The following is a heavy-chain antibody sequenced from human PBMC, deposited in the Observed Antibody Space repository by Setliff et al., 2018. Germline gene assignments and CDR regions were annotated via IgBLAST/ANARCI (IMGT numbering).Heavy chain of an antibody. Sequence: ASVKVSCKASGYTFTSYGISWVRQAPGQGLEWMGWISAYNGNTKYSQKFQGRVTITRDTSASTAYMELSSLRSEDTAVYYCAREGQQLADYWGQGTLVTVSS. CDR1: GYTFTSYG. CDR2: ISAYNGNT. J-gene: IGHJ4*02. V-gene: IGHV1-18*01. D-gene: IGHD6-13*01. CDR3: AREGQQLADY.